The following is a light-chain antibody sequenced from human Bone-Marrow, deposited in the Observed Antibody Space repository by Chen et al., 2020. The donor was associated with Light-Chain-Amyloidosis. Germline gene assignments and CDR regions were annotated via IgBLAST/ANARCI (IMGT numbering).Light chain of an antibody. CDR3: QVWDSSSDLPV. V-gene: IGLV3-21*03. CDR2: DDT. J-gene: IGLJ2*01. CDR1: NIGSKS. Sequence: SYVLTQPPSVSLAPGKTARITCGGNNIGSKSVHWYQQKPGQSPVLVVYDDTYRPSGIPERFSGSNSGNTATLTISRVEAGDEADYHCQVWDSSSDLPVFGGGTKLTVL.